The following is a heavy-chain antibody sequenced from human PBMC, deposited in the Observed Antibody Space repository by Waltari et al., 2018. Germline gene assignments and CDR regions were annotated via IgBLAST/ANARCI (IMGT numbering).Heavy chain of an antibody. CDR2: IHPGNGNT. J-gene: IGHJ1*01. CDR1: GYSFTFYP. D-gene: IGHD1-1*01. V-gene: IGHV1-3*01. Sequence: QVQLVQSGAEVKKPGASVTVSCKASGYSFTFYPIYWLRQAPGQSLEWMGWIHPGNGNTKYSEKFQGRVTITRDTSATTAYMELSSLRSEDTAVYYCARLISRANWPEYFQHWGQGTLVTVSS. CDR3: ARLISRANWPEYFQH.